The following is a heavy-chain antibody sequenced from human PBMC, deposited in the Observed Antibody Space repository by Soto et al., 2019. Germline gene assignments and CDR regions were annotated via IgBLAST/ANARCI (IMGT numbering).Heavy chain of an antibody. CDR2: IYYSGST. CDR3: ARHTPAISISDH. Sequence: PSETLSLTCTVSGRSISSTSYYWGWIRQPPGKGLEWIGSIYYSGSTYYNPSLKSRVTISVDTSKNQFSLKLSSVIAADTAVYYCARHTPAISISDHWGQGTLVTVSS. CDR1: GRSISSTSYY. V-gene: IGHV4-39*01. J-gene: IGHJ4*02. D-gene: IGHD2-15*01.